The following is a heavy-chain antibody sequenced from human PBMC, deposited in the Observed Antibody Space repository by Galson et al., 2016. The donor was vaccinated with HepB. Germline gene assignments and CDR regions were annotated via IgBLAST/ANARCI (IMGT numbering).Heavy chain of an antibody. CDR3: ARTGGYDSSGYYYPDNCFDP. D-gene: IGHD3-22*01. CDR1: GYTFTSYG. Sequence: SVKVSCKASGYTFTSYGISWVRQAPGQGLEWMGRISANNGNTNYAQKLQGRVTMTTDTSTSTVYMELRSLRSDDTAVYYCARTGGYDSSGYYYPDNCFDPWGQGTLVTVSS. J-gene: IGHJ5*02. CDR2: ISANNGNT. V-gene: IGHV1-18*01.